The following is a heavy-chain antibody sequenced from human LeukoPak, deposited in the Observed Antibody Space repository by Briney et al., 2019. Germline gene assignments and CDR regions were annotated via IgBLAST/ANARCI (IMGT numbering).Heavy chain of an antibody. V-gene: IGHV3-21*04. J-gene: IGHJ3*02. Sequence: PGGSLRLSCAASGFTFSSYSMNWVRQAPGKGLEWVSSISSSSSYIYYADSVKGRFTISRDNAKNTLYLQMNSLRAEDTAVYYCAKQEVLLWFGELLKGAFDIWGQGTMVTVSS. D-gene: IGHD3-10*01. CDR3: AKQEVLLWFGELLKGAFDI. CDR1: GFTFSSYS. CDR2: ISSSSSYI.